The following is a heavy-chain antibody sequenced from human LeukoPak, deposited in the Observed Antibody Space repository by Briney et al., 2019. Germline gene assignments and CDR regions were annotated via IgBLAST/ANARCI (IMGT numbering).Heavy chain of an antibody. CDR2: IIPIFGTA. V-gene: IGHV1-69*13. D-gene: IGHD6-6*01. CDR3: ARLDEYSSSSRYYGMDV. Sequence: PVTVSCTASGGTFSSYGISWVRQAPGQGLEWMGGIIPIFGTANYAQKFQGRVTITADESTSTAYMELSSLRSEDTAVYYCARLDEYSSSSRYYGMDVWGQGTTVTVSS. J-gene: IGHJ6*02. CDR1: GGTFSSYG.